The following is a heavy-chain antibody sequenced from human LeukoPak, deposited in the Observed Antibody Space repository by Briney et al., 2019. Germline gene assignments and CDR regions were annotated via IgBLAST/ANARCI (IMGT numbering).Heavy chain of an antibody. V-gene: IGHV3-64D*06. J-gene: IGHJ4*02. CDR2: ISSNGDNT. CDR3: VRGTGY. Sequence: PWGALRLSCSVSGFTFSTYVMHWGRQAPGKGLEYVSAISSNGDNTYYADSVKGRFTISRDNSKNTLYLQMSSLRADDTAVYYCVRGTGYWGQGTLVTVSS. CDR1: GFTFSTYV.